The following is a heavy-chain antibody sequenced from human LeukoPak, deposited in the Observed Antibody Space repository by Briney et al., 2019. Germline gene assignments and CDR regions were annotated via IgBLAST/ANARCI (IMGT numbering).Heavy chain of an antibody. CDR2: IYYSGST. CDR1: GGSISSYY. J-gene: IGHJ4*02. Sequence: PSETLPLTCTVSGGSISSYYWSWIRQPPGKGLEWIGYIYYSGSTNYNPSLKSRVTISVDTSKNQFSLKLSSVTAADTAVYYCARVVGATQRAFDYWGQGTLVTVSS. D-gene: IGHD1-26*01. CDR3: ARVVGATQRAFDY. V-gene: IGHV4-59*01.